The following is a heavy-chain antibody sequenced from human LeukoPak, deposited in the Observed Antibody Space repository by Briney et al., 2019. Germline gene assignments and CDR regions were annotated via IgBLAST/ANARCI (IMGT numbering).Heavy chain of an antibody. CDR3: GRVSWPGRGSWFDP. J-gene: IGHJ5*02. V-gene: IGHV4-59*01. Sequence: SETLSLTCSVSGDSICSYSCCWIRQPPPKGREWVGYIYSSGSTNYSPSLKSRVTIPVDRSKNQFFLKLTSVTAAGKAGFYFGRVSWPGRGSWFDPWGQGTLVTVSS. CDR2: IYSSGST. D-gene: IGHD3-16*01. CDR1: GDSICSYS.